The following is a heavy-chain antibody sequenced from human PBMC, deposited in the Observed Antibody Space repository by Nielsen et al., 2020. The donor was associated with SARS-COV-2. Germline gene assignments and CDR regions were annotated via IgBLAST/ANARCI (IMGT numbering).Heavy chain of an antibody. D-gene: IGHD2-2*01. CDR1: GFTFSSYS. V-gene: IGHV3-21*01. CDR2: ISSSSSYI. Sequence: GGSLRLSCAASGFTFSSYSMNWVRQAPGKGLEWVSSISSSSSYIYYADPVKGRFTISRDNAKNSLYLQMNSLRAEDTAVYYCARDSTTESGDYVYYWGQGTLVTVSS. J-gene: IGHJ4*02. CDR3: ARDSTTESGDYVYY.